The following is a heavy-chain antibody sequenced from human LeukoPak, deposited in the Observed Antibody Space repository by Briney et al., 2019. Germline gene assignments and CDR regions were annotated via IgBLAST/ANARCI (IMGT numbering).Heavy chain of an antibody. D-gene: IGHD4-17*01. J-gene: IGHJ4*02. CDR1: GGSISSYY. Sequence: PSETLSLTCTVSGGSISSYYWGWIRQPPGKGLEWIGSIYYSGSTYYNPSLKSRVTMSVDTSKNQFSLKLSSVTAADTAVYYCARDIGYGDRNLAVDYWGQGTLVTVSS. CDR2: IYYSGST. V-gene: IGHV4-39*07. CDR3: ARDIGYGDRNLAVDY.